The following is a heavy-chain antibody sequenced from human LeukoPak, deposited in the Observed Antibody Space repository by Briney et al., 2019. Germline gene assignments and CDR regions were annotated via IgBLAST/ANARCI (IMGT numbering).Heavy chain of an antibody. CDR3: ARLTDDVVVPSITYHYFDS. CDR1: GASISSHY. CDR2: IHYSGDS. V-gene: IGHV4-59*08. D-gene: IGHD2-2*01. J-gene: IGHJ4*02. Sequence: SETLSLTCTVSGASISSHYWSWVRQPPGKGLEYIAYIHYSGDSNYNPSLNNRVTMSIDTSKNQFSLKLRSVTAADTAVYYCARLTDDVVVPSITYHYFDSWDQGTRVTVSS.